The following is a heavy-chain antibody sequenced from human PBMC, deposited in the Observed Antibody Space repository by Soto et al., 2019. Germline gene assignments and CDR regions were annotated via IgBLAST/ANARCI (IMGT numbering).Heavy chain of an antibody. D-gene: IGHD2-15*01. CDR1: GYTFTIYG. Sequence: ASVKVSCKASGYTFTIYGISCVLQSPLQWLDWMGWISAYNGNTNYAQKLQGRVTMTTDTSTSTAYMELRSLRSDDTAVYYCARDGYCSGGSCYSLPYGMDVWGQGTTVTVSS. CDR2: ISAYNGNT. J-gene: IGHJ6*02. CDR3: ARDGYCSGGSCYSLPYGMDV. V-gene: IGHV1-18*04.